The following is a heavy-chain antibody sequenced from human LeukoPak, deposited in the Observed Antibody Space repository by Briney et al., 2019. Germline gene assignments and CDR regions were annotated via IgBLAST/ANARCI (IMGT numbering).Heavy chain of an antibody. CDR2: INPSGGST. CDR1: GYTFTSYY. J-gene: IGHJ4*02. CDR3: ARDAPVYGDQYYFDY. Sequence: ASVKVSCKASGYTFTSYYMHWVRQAPGQGLEWMGIINPSGGSTSYAQKFQGRVTMTRDTSTSTVYMELSSLRSEDTAVYYCARDAPVYGDQYYFDYWGQGTLVTVSS. D-gene: IGHD4-17*01. V-gene: IGHV1-46*01.